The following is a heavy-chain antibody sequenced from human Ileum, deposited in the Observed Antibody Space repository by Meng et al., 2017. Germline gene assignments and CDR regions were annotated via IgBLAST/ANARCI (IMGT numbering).Heavy chain of an antibody. V-gene: IGHV4-4*02. CDR1: GGSINSYVW. J-gene: IGHJ4*02. Sequence: QGQREESGPGLVKPSGTLSLNCAVSGGSINSYVWWSWVRQAPGKGLEWIGEIYPGGSINYNPSLKSRVTISADTSKNQFSLSLDSVTAADTAVYYCVRNDYCSGGTCYPHFDYWGQGTLVTVSS. D-gene: IGHD2-15*01. CDR3: VRNDYCSGGTCYPHFDY. CDR2: IYPGGSI.